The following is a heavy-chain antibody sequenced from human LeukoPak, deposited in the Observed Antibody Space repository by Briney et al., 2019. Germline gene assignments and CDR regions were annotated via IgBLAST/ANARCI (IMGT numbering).Heavy chain of an antibody. CDR2: IIPIFGTA. D-gene: IGHD1/OR15-1a*01. CDR3: AREGNSNYYYYVDV. J-gene: IGHJ6*03. Sequence: GASVKVSCKASGGTFSSYAISWVRQAPGQGLEWMGGIIPIFGTASYAQKFQGRVTITADKSTSTAYMELSSLRSEDTAVYYCAREGNSNYYYYVDVWGKGITVTVSS. CDR1: GGTFSSYA. V-gene: IGHV1-69*06.